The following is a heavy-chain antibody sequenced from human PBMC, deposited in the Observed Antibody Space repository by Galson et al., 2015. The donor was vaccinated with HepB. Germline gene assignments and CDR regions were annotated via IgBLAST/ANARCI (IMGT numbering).Heavy chain of an antibody. CDR3: ARGACSTNNCFPFDH. V-gene: IGHV3-23*01. D-gene: IGHD2-2*01. CDR2: ISGSAQST. CDR1: GFTYNTYA. Sequence: SLRLPCAASGFTYNTYAMAWVRPSPGKGLEWVSSISGSAQSTDYADSVKGRFIISRDNSKNTVYPQINSLRVEDKAVYYRARGACSTNNCFPFDHWGQGNLVTVSS. J-gene: IGHJ4*02.